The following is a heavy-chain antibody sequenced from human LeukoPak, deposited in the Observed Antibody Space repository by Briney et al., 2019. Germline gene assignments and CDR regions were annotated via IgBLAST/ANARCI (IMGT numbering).Heavy chain of an antibody. CDR3: ARESASWTGYYEAYFDY. J-gene: IGHJ4*02. Sequence: PSETLSLTCTVSGGSTSSGDYYWSWIRQPPGKGLEWIGYIYYSGSTYYNPSLKSRVTISVDTSKNQFSLKLSSVTAADTAVYYCARESASWTGYYEAYFDYWGQGTLVTVSS. CDR1: GGSTSSGDYY. CDR2: IYYSGST. D-gene: IGHD3/OR15-3a*01. V-gene: IGHV4-30-4*01.